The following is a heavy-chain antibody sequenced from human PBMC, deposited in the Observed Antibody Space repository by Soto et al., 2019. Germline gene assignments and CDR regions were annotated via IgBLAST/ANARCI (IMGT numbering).Heavy chain of an antibody. CDR1: GFTFSSYA. J-gene: IGHJ6*02. Sequence: QVQLVESGGGVVQPGRSLRLSCAASGFTFSSYAMHWVRQAPGKGLEWVAVISYDGSNKYYADSVKGRFTISRDNSXNXXYLQMNSLRAEDTAVYYCARGPYSNYPYYYYGMDVWGQGTTVTVSS. D-gene: IGHD4-4*01. CDR3: ARGPYSNYPYYYYGMDV. V-gene: IGHV3-30-3*01. CDR2: ISYDGSNK.